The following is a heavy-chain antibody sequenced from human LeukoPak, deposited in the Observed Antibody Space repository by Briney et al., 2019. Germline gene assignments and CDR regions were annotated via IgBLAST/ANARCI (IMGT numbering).Heavy chain of an antibody. CDR1: GFTFSSYG. CDR2: IRYDGSNK. J-gene: IGHJ6*03. D-gene: IGHD3-16*01. Sequence: GGSLRLSCAASGFTFSSYGMHWVRQAPGKGLEWVAFIRYDGSNKYYADSVKGRFTISRDNSKNTLYLQMNSLRGEDTAVYYCAKQVLRSYYYYMDVWGKGTTVTVSS. CDR3: AKQVLRSYYYYMDV. V-gene: IGHV3-30*02.